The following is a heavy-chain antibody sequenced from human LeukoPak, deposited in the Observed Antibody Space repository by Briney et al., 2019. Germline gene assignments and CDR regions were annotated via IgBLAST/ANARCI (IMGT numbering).Heavy chain of an antibody. Sequence: PGGSLRLSCAGSGFTFSKFGMIWVRQAPGKGLEWVSGISGSGSSTYYADSVKGRSTISRDNGKNTLYLEMNSLRVEDTAVYYCTEIQVYYDSSGPDAFDIWGQGTMVTVSS. CDR1: GFTFSKFG. CDR3: TEIQVYYDSSGPDAFDI. CDR2: ISGSGSST. V-gene: IGHV3-23*01. J-gene: IGHJ3*02. D-gene: IGHD3-22*01.